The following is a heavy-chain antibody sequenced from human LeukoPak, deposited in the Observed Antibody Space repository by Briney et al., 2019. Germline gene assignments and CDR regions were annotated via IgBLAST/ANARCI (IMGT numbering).Heavy chain of an antibody. V-gene: IGHV4-31*03. CDR1: GGSISSGGYY. CDR2: IHYSGST. Sequence: SETLSLTCTVSGGSISSGGYYWSWIRQHPGKGLEWIGYIHYSGSTYYSPSLKSRVTISVDTSKNQFSLKLSSVTAADTAVYYCAGSRIGYSDSSGFFDSWGQGTLVTVSS. J-gene: IGHJ4*02. CDR3: AGSRIGYSDSSGFFDS. D-gene: IGHD3-22*01.